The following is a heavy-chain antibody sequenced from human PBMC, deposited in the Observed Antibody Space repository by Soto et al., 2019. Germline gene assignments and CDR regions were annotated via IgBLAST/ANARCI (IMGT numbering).Heavy chain of an antibody. CDR2: VHHSWGS. Sequence: QVRLQESGPGLVKPSETLSLSCTVSGGSINSYYWSWIRQSPGKRMEWIGYVHHSWGSSYNPSLQSRVAISLDTSKSQFSLKVTSVTATATAVYYCARQGFGPLHGLVDVWGQGTTVTVSS. V-gene: IGHV4-59*08. CDR1: GGSINSYY. CDR3: ARQGFGPLHGLVDV. D-gene: IGHD3-10*01. J-gene: IGHJ6*02.